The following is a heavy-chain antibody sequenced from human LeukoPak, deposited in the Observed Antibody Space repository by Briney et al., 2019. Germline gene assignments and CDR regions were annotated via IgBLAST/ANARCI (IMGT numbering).Heavy chain of an antibody. D-gene: IGHD1-26*01. Sequence: ASVKVSCKASGYTFTGYYMHWVRQAPGQGLEWMGIINPSGGSTSYAQKFQGRVTMTRDMSTSTVYMELSRLRSEDTAVYYCARDLSGIVGASNWGQGTLVTVSS. J-gene: IGHJ4*02. V-gene: IGHV1-46*01. CDR1: GYTFTGYY. CDR3: ARDLSGIVGASN. CDR2: INPSGGST.